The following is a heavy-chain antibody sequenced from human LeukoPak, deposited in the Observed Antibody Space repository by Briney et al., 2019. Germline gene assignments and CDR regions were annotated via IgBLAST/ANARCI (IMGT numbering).Heavy chain of an antibody. CDR2: INHSGST. CDR3: ARKVLRKVAGTFSPNWFDP. V-gene: IGHV4-34*01. D-gene: IGHD6-19*01. J-gene: IGHJ5*02. CDR1: GGSFSGYY. Sequence: KPSETLSLTCAVYGGSFSGYYWSWIRQPPGKGLEWIGEINHSGSTNYNPSLKSRVTISVDTSKNQFSLKLSSVTAADTAVYYCARKVLRKVAGTFSPNWFDPWGQGTLVTVSS.